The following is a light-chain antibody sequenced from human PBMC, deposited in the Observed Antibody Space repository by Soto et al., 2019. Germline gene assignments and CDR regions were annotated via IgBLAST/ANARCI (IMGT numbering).Light chain of an antibody. J-gene: IGKJ4*01. Sequence: EIVMTQSPATLSVSPGERVTLSCRASQSVSSNLAWYQQKPGQAPRVLIYSASRRATGIPDRFSVSGSVTEFTLTICILQSEAFVVSYDQHDYDWPPLTFGGGTKVYIK. V-gene: IGKV3-15*01. CDR3: QHDYDWPPLT. CDR1: QSVSSN. CDR2: SAS.